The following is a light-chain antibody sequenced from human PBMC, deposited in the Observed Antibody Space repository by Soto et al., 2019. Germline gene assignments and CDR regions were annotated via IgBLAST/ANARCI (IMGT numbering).Light chain of an antibody. Sequence: EIVLTQSPAILSVSPGERATLSCRAIQSVSNNYLAWYQQKPGQAPRLLIYGASSRATGIPDRFSGSGSGTDFTLTISRLEPEDFAVYYCQQYGSSPPWTFGQGTKVDIK. CDR3: QQYGSSPPWT. CDR1: QSVSNNY. CDR2: GAS. J-gene: IGKJ1*01. V-gene: IGKV3-20*01.